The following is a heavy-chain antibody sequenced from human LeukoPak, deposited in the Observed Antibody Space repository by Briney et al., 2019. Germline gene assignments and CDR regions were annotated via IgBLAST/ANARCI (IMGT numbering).Heavy chain of an antibody. CDR3: ARVDGGEWYYFDY. CDR1: GYTFTGYY. V-gene: IGHV1-2*02. J-gene: IGHJ4*02. CDR2: INPNNGGT. Sequence: SVKVSCKASGYTFTGYYMHWVRQAPGQGLEWMGWINPNNGGTNYAQKFQGRVTMTLDTSISTGYMELSRLRSDDTAIYFCARVDGGEWYYFDYWGQGTLVTVFS. D-gene: IGHD2-8*02.